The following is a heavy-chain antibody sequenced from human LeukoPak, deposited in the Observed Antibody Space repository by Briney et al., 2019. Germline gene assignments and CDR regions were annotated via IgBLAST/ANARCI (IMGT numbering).Heavy chain of an antibody. D-gene: IGHD3-9*01. CDR1: GFTVSSNY. Sequence: PGGSLRLSCAASGFTVSSNYMSWVRQAPGKGLEWGSVIYSGGSTYYADSVKGRFTISRDNSKNTLYLQMNSLRAEDTAVYYCASSDWAAEYFQHWGQGTLVTVSS. J-gene: IGHJ1*01. V-gene: IGHV3-53*01. CDR3: ASSDWAAEYFQH. CDR2: IYSGGST.